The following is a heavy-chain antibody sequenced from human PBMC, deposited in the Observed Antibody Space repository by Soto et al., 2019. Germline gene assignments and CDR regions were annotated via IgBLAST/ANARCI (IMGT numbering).Heavy chain of an antibody. CDR1: GDSMATGGHY. J-gene: IGHJ4*02. V-gene: IGHV4-31*02. Sequence: QVHLQESGPGLVRPSETLSLSCSVSGDSMATGGHYYNWIRHLPGKGLEWIGYIYYSGATHYSPSLRPRAIISIDTSKNQFSLRLISVTAADTDLYFCARDKDLEPTVWGYWGQGIQVTVSS. D-gene: IGHD7-27*01. CDR2: IYYSGAT. CDR3: ARDKDLEPTVWGY.